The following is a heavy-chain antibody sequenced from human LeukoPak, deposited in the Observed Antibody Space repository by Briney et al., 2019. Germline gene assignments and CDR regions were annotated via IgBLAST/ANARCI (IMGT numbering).Heavy chain of an antibody. D-gene: IGHD3-10*01. Sequence: GGSLRLSCAASGFTCSSYAMSWVRQAPGKGLEWVSAISTRGGTTYYADSVKGRFTISRDDSKNTLYLQMNSLRVEDTAVYYCVKDRSKGPTISHYFDYWGQGTLVTVSS. CDR2: ISTRGGTT. V-gene: IGHV3-23*01. J-gene: IGHJ4*02. CDR3: VKDRSKGPTISHYFDY. CDR1: GFTCSSYA.